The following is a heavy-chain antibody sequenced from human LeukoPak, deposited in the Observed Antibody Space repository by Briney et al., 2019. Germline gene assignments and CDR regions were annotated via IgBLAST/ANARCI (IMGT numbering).Heavy chain of an antibody. D-gene: IGHD1-26*01. Sequence: SETRSLTCAVYGGSFSGYYWSWIRQPPGKGLEWIGEINHSGSTNYNPSLKSRVTISVDTSKNQFSLKLSSVTAADTAVYYCAKVVSGFHFDCWGQGTLVTVSS. CDR3: AKVVSGFHFDC. V-gene: IGHV4-34*01. CDR2: INHSGST. CDR1: GGSFSGYY. J-gene: IGHJ4*02.